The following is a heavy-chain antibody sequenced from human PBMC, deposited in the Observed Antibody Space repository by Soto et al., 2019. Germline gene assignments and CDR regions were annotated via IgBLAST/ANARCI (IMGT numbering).Heavy chain of an antibody. Sequence: VGSLRLSCAASGFTFSSYWMHWVRQVPEKGLVWVSRINSDGSITNYADAVKGRFTISRDNVKNTLYLQMNSLRAEDTAVYYCVRYPRSVGGSYRPDYWGQGTLVTVSS. D-gene: IGHD3-16*02. CDR2: INSDGSIT. CDR3: VRYPRSVGGSYRPDY. J-gene: IGHJ4*02. V-gene: IGHV3-74*01. CDR1: GFTFSSYW.